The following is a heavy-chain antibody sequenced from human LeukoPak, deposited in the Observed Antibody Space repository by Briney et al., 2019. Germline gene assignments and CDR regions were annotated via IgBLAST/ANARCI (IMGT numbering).Heavy chain of an antibody. J-gene: IGHJ4*02. CDR1: GFTFSSYA. CDR3: ARGIAAAGTQNMDY. CDR2: ISGSGGST. V-gene: IGHV3-23*01. D-gene: IGHD6-13*01. Sequence: GGSLRLPCAASGFTFSSYAMSWVRQAPGKGLEWVSAISGSGGSTYYADSVKGRFTISRDNSKNTLYLQMNSLRAEDTAVYYCARGIAAAGTQNMDYWGQGTLVTVSS.